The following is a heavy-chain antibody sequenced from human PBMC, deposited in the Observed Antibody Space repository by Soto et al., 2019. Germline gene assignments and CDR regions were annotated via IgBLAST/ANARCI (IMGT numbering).Heavy chain of an antibody. J-gene: IGHJ4*02. CDR1: GFTFNSYG. CDR3: ASEVYNYFDY. Sequence: EVQLVESGGGLVQPGGSLRLSCAASGFTFNSYGMHWVRQAPGKGLEWVSYISDSSTTKFYADSVKGRFTISRDNTKNSLFLQMNSLRAGDTAVYFYASEVYNYFDYWGQGTLVNVSS. V-gene: IGHV3-48*03. CDR2: ISDSSTTK. D-gene: IGHD1-1*01.